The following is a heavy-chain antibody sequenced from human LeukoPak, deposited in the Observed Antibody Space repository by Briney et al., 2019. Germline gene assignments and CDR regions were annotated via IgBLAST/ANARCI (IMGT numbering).Heavy chain of an antibody. CDR2: LWYDGSNK. CDR1: GFTFSSYG. D-gene: IGHD6-13*01. Sequence: GRSLRLSCAASGFTFSSYGMHWVRQAPGKGLEWVAVLWYDGSNKYYADSVKGRFTISRDNSKNTLYLQMNSLRAEDTAVYYCARDRKAAAGIDYWGQGTLVTVSS. CDR3: ARDRKAAAGIDY. V-gene: IGHV3-33*01. J-gene: IGHJ4*02.